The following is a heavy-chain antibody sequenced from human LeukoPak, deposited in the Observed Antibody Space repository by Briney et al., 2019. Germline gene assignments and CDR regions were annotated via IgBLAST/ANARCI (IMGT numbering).Heavy chain of an antibody. CDR3: ASSRRRFGGIRDAFDI. V-gene: IGHV4-34*01. D-gene: IGHD3-3*01. J-gene: IGHJ3*02. CDR1: GGSFSGYY. Sequence: TSETLSLTCAVYGGSFSGYYWSWIRQPPGKGLEWIGEINHSGSTNYNPSLKSRVTISVDTSKNQFSLKLSSVTAADTAVYYCASSRRRFGGIRDAFDIWGQGTMVTVSS. CDR2: INHSGST.